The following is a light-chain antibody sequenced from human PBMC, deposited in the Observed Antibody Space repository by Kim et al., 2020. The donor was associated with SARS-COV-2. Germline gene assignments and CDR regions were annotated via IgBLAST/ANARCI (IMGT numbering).Light chain of an antibody. CDR3: SSYGGNNNLV. CDR1: STDVGGYNY. J-gene: IGLJ3*02. Sequence: QSALTQPPSASGSPGQSVTISCTGTSTDVGGYNYVSWYQQYPSKAPKLMIYEVNKRPSGVPDRFSGSKSGNTASLTVSGLQADDEADYYCSSYGGNNNLVFGGGTQLTVL. V-gene: IGLV2-8*01. CDR2: EVN.